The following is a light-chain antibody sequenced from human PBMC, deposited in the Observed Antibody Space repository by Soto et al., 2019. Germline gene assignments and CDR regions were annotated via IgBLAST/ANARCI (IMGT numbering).Light chain of an antibody. CDR3: QQYGSSPRWT. J-gene: IGKJ1*01. CDR2: DVS. Sequence: EIVFTRSPATLSLSPGERVTLSCRASQSVSNSLAWYQQKPGQPPRLLIYDVSNRATGIPARFSGSGSGTDFTLTISRLEPEDFAVYYCQQYGSSPRWTFGQGTKVDIK. V-gene: IGKV3-20*01. CDR1: QSVSNS.